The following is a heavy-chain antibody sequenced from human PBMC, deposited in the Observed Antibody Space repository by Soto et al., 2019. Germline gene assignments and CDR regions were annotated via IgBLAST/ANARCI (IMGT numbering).Heavy chain of an antibody. CDR2: IYPDDSDT. D-gene: IGHD6-13*01. CDR3: ARHMEAAPGQFYYYSGMDV. V-gene: IGHV5-51*01. CDR1: GYSFTSHW. J-gene: IGHJ6*02. Sequence: PGESLKISCKDSGYSFTSHWIGWVRQMSGKGLEWMGTIYPDDSDTRYSPSFQGQVTISADKSISTAYLQWSSLKASDTAMYYCARHMEAAPGQFYYYSGMDVWGQGTTVTVSS.